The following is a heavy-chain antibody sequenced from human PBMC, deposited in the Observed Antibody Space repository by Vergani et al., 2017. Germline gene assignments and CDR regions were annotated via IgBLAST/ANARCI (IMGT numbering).Heavy chain of an antibody. CDR2: ISPYNHKT. CDR3: ARSQMATNDFDL. J-gene: IGHJ4*02. D-gene: IGHD5-24*01. V-gene: IGHV1-18*04. CDR1: GYTFVNHP. Sequence: QAQLGQSDSEVKKPGDSVTLFCKTSGYTFVNHPITWVRQAPGQGLEWMGWISPYNHKTLYSQKVEGSVTMTSDTSSSTVFLELRRLTSDDTAIYYCARSQMATNDFDLWGRGTLVTVSS.